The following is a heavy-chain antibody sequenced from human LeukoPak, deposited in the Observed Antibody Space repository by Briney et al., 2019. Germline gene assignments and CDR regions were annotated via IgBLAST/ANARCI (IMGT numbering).Heavy chain of an antibody. CDR1: GGSISSYY. Sequence: PSETLSLTCTASGGSISSYYWSWIRQPAGKGLEWIGRIYTSGSTNYNPSLKSRVTISVDTSKNQFSLKLSSVTAADTAVYYCTRGYTAMVFDYWGQGTLVTVSS. CDR3: TRGYTAMVFDY. J-gene: IGHJ4*02. V-gene: IGHV4-4*07. CDR2: IYTSGST. D-gene: IGHD5-18*01.